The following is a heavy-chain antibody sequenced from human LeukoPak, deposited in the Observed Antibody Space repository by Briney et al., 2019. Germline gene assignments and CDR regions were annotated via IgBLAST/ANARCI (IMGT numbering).Heavy chain of an antibody. V-gene: IGHV3-72*01. J-gene: IGHJ4*02. D-gene: IGHD4-11*01. CDR3: ARGGSDYTNYYFDY. CDR2: IRNKASTYTT. CDR1: GFTFSSYA. Sequence: GGSLRLSCAASGFTFSSYAMSFLRQAPGKGLEWVGRIRNKASTYTTQYAASVKGRFTISRDDSKNSLYLQMNSLKTEDTAMYYCARGGSDYTNYYFDYWGQGTLVTVSS.